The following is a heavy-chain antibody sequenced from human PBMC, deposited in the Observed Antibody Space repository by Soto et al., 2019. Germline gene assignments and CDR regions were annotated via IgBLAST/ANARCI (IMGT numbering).Heavy chain of an antibody. J-gene: IGHJ6*02. D-gene: IGHD5-18*01. CDR2: ISYDGSNK. Sequence: PGWSVRHSCAASGIPFSSYAMHRVRQAPGKGLEWVAVISYDGSNKYYADSVKGRFTISRDNSKNTLYLQMNSLRAEDTAVYYCAREGYSYGSDVEGMDVWGQGTTVTVSS. CDR1: GIPFSSYA. V-gene: IGHV3-30-3*01. CDR3: AREGYSYGSDVEGMDV.